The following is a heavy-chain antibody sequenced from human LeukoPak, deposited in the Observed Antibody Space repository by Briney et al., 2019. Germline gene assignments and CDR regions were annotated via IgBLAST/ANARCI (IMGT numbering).Heavy chain of an antibody. D-gene: IGHD2-15*01. CDR1: GGTFSSYA. V-gene: IGHV1-69*13. Sequence: SVKVSCKASGGTFSSYAISWVRQAPGQGLEWMGGIIPIFGTANYAQKFQGRVMITADESTSTAYMELSSLRSEDTAVYYCARSVSTGVVAATFDYWGQGTLVTVSS. CDR3: ARSVSTGVVAATFDY. J-gene: IGHJ4*02. CDR2: IIPIFGTA.